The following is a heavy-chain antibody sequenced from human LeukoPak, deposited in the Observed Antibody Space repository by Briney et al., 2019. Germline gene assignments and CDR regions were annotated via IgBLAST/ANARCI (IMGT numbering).Heavy chain of an antibody. CDR1: GFTFTNYW. CDR2: MNSDGTSI. V-gene: IGHV3-74*01. J-gene: IGHJ5*02. Sequence: PGGSLRLSCVVSGFTFTNYWMQWVRQVPGKGLVWVARMNSDGTSIIHADSVKGRLTISRDNSNNMLYLQMNSLRVEDTAVYYCAKDWGSSGWYNWFDPWGQGTLVTVSS. CDR3: AKDWGSSGWYNWFDP. D-gene: IGHD6-19*01.